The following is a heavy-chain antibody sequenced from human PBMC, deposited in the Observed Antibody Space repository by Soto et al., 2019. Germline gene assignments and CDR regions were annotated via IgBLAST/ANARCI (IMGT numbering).Heavy chain of an antibody. J-gene: IGHJ3*02. CDR2: LYYMGST. V-gene: IGHV4-59*01. Sequence: QVQLQESGPGLVKPSETLSLTCTVSGGSISSYYWSWIRQPPGKGLEWIGYLYYMGSTTYNPSLNSLVTISVDTSNHLFSLKLSSVTAADTAVYYCARVWGGAFDIWGQGTMVTVSS. D-gene: IGHD3-10*01. CDR1: GGSISSYY. CDR3: ARVWGGAFDI.